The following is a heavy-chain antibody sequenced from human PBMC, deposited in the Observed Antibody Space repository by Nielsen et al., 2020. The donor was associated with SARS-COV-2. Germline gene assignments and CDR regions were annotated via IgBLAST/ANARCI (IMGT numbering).Heavy chain of an antibody. D-gene: IGHD6-19*01. V-gene: IGHV1-2*06. CDR1: GYTFTGYY. CDR3: ARGEGWLAPDAFDI. CDR2: INPNSGGT. J-gene: IGHJ3*02. Sequence: ASVKVSCKASGYTFTGYYMHWVRQAPGQGLEWMGRINPNSGGTNYAQKFQGRVTMTRDTSISTAYMELSRLRSDDTAVYYCARGEGWLAPDAFDIWGQVTMVTVSS.